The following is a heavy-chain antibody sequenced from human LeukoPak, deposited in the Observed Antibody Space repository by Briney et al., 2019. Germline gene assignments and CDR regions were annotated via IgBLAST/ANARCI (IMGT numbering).Heavy chain of an antibody. CDR2: IYYSGST. J-gene: IGHJ4*02. Sequence: SETLSLTCTVSGGSISSYYWSWIRQPPGKGLEWIGYIYYSGSTNYNPSLKSRVTISVDASKNQFSLKLSSVTAADTAAYYCARVPPGGTIDYWGQGTLVTVSS. CDR3: ARVPPGGTIDY. V-gene: IGHV4-59*01. CDR1: GGSISSYY. D-gene: IGHD1-1*01.